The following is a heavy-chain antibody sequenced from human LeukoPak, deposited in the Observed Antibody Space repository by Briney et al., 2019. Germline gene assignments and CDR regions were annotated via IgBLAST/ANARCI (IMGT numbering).Heavy chain of an antibody. Sequence: GGSLRLSCAASGFTFSSYWMRWVRQAPGKGLVWVSRINSDGSSTSYADSVKGRFTISRDNDKNTLYLQMNRLRAEDTAVYYCARVRNYYGSGRPDYWGQGTLVTVSS. CDR1: GFTFSSYW. V-gene: IGHV3-74*01. D-gene: IGHD3-10*01. CDR2: INSDGSST. CDR3: ARVRNYYGSGRPDY. J-gene: IGHJ4*02.